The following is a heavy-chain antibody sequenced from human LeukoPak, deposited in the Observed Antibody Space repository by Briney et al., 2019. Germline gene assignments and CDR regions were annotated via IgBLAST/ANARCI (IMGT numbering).Heavy chain of an antibody. J-gene: IGHJ4*02. V-gene: IGHV3-21*01. Sequence: PGGSLRLSCAASGFTFSSYSMNWVRQAPGKGLEWVSSISSSGSYIYYADSVKGRFTISRDNSENTLYLQMNSLRPEDTAVYYCARGAHKRDDYGGFFDYWGQGTLVTVSS. D-gene: IGHD4-23*01. CDR2: ISSSGSYI. CDR1: GFTFSSYS. CDR3: ARGAHKRDDYGGFFDY.